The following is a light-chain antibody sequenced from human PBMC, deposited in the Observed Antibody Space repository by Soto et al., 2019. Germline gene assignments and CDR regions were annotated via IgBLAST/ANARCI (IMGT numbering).Light chain of an antibody. CDR1: QTIRSNY. Sequence: ETVLTQSPGTLSLSPGERATLSCRASQTIRSNYLAWYRQTPGQAPRLLIYGASNRATGIADRFSGSGSGTDFTLIISRLEPEDVALHYCQQYGSSPWTFGQGTKVEIK. J-gene: IGKJ1*01. V-gene: IGKV3-20*01. CDR2: GAS. CDR3: QQYGSSPWT.